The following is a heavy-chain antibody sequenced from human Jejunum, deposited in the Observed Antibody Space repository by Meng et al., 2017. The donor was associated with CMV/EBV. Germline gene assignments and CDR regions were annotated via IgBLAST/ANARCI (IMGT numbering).Heavy chain of an antibody. Sequence: SGFTFSSSWMNWVRQVPGKGLEWVANIKQDGGKRYYVESVKGRFTISRNNAKNSLFLQMDGLRAEDTAVYYCARQKCGGDCDMDVWGQGTTVTVSS. CDR1: GFTFSSSW. J-gene: IGHJ6*02. CDR2: IKQDGGKR. D-gene: IGHD2-21*01. V-gene: IGHV3-7*01. CDR3: ARQKCGGDCDMDV.